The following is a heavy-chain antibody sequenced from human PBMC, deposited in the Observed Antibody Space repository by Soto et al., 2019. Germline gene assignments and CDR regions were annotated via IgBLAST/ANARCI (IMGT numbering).Heavy chain of an antibody. V-gene: IGHV3-7*03. D-gene: IGHD6-13*01. Sequence: LRLSCAASGFTFSNYWMSWVRQAPGKGLEWVANIKQDGSQIYYLDSVKGRFTISRDNAKNSVYLQIDSLRAEDTAVYFCARIGYSSSSLDYWGQGTLVTVSS. CDR1: GFTFSNYW. J-gene: IGHJ4*02. CDR2: IKQDGSQI. CDR3: ARIGYSSSSLDY.